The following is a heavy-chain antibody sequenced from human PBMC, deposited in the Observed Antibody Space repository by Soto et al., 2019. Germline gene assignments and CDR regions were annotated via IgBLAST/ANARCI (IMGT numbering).Heavy chain of an antibody. V-gene: IGHV1-69*13. CDR3: AAGGHNDGYNYYHGMDV. CDR2: IIPMFDTP. D-gene: IGHD5-18*01. Sequence: SVEVSCKVSGDTFTNFAISWVRQAPGKGLEWMGGIIPMFDTPHYAQNFRGRVTITADGATTTAYMELNSLRSADTAVYYCAAGGHNDGYNYYHGMDVWGQGTTVPGSS. CDR1: GDTFTNFA. J-gene: IGHJ6*02.